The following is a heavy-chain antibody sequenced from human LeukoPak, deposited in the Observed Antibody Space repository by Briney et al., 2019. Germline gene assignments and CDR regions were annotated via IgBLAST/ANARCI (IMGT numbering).Heavy chain of an antibody. Sequence: KPGGSLRLSCAASGFTFSSYGIHWVRQAPGKGLEWVAFIRYDGSNKYYADSVKGRFTISRDHSKNTLYLQMNSLRAEDTAVYYCARDQGLGYGDHLAPYYFDYWGQGTLVSVSS. CDR2: IRYDGSNK. CDR3: ARDQGLGYGDHLAPYYFDY. CDR1: GFTFSSYG. J-gene: IGHJ4*02. D-gene: IGHD4-17*01. V-gene: IGHV3-30*02.